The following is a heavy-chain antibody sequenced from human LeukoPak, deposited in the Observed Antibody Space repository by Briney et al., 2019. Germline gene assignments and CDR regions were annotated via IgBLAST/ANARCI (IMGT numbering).Heavy chain of an antibody. J-gene: IGHJ6*02. CDR1: GFTFKTYW. CDR2: IKEDGSEK. Sequence: GGSLRLSCAASGFTFKTYWMHWVRQAPGKGLEWVANIKEDGSEKYYVGSVKGRFTISRDNADNSLYLQMGSLRAEDAAVYFCARVACGTECYYRLDVWGQGTTVTVSS. V-gene: IGHV3-7*03. D-gene: IGHD2-21*01. CDR3: ARVACGTECYYRLDV.